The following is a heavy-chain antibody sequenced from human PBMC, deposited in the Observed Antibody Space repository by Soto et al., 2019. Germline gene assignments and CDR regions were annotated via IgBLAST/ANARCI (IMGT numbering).Heavy chain of an antibody. CDR2: IYYSGST. CDR3: ARTYYDILTGYYNRLAFDI. D-gene: IGHD3-9*01. Sequence: LSETLSLTCTVSGGSISSSSYYWGWIRQPPGKGLEWIGSIYYSGSTYYNPSLKSRVTISVDTSKNQFSLKLSSVTAADTAVYYCARTYYDILTGYYNRLAFDIWGQGTMVTVSS. V-gene: IGHV4-39*01. J-gene: IGHJ3*02. CDR1: GGSISSSSYY.